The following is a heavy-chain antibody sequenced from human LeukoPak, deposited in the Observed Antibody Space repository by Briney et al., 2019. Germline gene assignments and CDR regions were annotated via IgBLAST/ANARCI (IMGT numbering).Heavy chain of an antibody. D-gene: IGHD4-17*01. CDR1: GFTFSSYA. CDR3: AKNYGDYWTYYYYYMDV. CDR2: ISGSGGTT. Sequence: GGSLRLSCAASGFTFSSYAMSWVRQAPGKGLEWVSAISGSGGTTYYADSVKGRFTISRDNSKTTLYLQMNSLRAEDTAIYYCAKNYGDYWTYYYYYMDVWGRGTTVIVSS. V-gene: IGHV3-23*01. J-gene: IGHJ6*03.